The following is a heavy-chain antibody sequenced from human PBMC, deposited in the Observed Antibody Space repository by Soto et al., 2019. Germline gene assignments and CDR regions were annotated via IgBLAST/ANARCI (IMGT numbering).Heavy chain of an antibody. CDR1: GFTFSSYA. J-gene: IGHJ4*02. Sequence: GGSLRLSCAASGFTFSSYAMHWVRQAPGKGLEYVSAISSNGGSTYYANSVKGRFTISRDNSKNTLYLQMGSLRAEDMAVYYCSSGQGYYFDYWGQGTLVTVSS. CDR2: ISSNGGST. CDR3: SSGQGYYFDY. V-gene: IGHV3-64*01.